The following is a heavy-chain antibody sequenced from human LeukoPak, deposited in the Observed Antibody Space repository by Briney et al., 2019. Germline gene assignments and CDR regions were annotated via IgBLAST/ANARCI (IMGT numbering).Heavy chain of an antibody. CDR1: GGSISSSSYY. J-gene: IGHJ5*02. CDR3: AREAIVDTAMGA. Sequence: SETLSLTCTVSGGSISSSSYYWGWIRQPPGKGLEWIGSIYYSGSTYYNPSLKSRVTISVDTSKNQFSLKLSSVTAADTAVYYCAREAIVDTAMGAWGQGTLVTVSS. D-gene: IGHD5-18*01. CDR2: IYYSGST. V-gene: IGHV4-39*07.